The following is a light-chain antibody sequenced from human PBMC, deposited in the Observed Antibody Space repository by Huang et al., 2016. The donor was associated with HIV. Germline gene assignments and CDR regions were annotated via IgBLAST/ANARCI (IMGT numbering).Light chain of an antibody. J-gene: IGKJ5*01. CDR3: QQSYSMPIT. Sequence: DIQVTQSPSSLSASVGDRVTITCRASQPINTYLNWYQQKPGKAPKRLIYDSSTLQSGVPARVSGSGSGTDFTLTISSLQPEDFATYYCQQSYSMPITFGLGTRLEI. CDR1: QPINTY. V-gene: IGKV1-39*01. CDR2: DSS.